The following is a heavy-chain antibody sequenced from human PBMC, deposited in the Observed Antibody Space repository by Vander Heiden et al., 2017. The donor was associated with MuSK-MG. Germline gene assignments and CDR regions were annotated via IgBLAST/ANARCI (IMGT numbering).Heavy chain of an antibody. CDR1: GFTFSTST. V-gene: IGHV3-21*02. CDR3: ARDPGPGDS. CDR2: ITSRSSI. Sequence: QLVESGGGLVTPGGSLRLSCAASGFTFSTSTMNWVRQAPGKGLECVSSITSRSSIYYADSVKGRFTISRDNAKSSLYLQMNSLRVEDTAVYYCARDPGPGDSWGQGTLVTVPS. J-gene: IGHJ4*02.